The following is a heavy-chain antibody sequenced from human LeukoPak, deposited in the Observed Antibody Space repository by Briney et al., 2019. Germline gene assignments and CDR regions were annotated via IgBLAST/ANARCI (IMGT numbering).Heavy chain of an antibody. CDR2: IYYSGST. D-gene: IGHD3-10*01. CDR3: TRDSGTTGEVKFDP. Sequence: PGGSLRLSCAASGFTFSSYWMSWIRQPPGKGLEWIGSIYYSGSTYYSPSLKSRVTISVDTSKNQFSLKLRSVTAADTAVYYCTRDSGTTGEVKFDPWGQGTLVTVSS. CDR1: GFTFSSYW. V-gene: IGHV4-39*07. J-gene: IGHJ5*02.